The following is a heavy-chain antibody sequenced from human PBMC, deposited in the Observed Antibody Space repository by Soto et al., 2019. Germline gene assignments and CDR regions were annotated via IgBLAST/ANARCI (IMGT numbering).Heavy chain of an antibody. CDR2: INPAGGST. V-gene: IGHV1-46*01. CDR3: ATGGDSSGEFYSYGMDV. Sequence: QVQLVQSGDEVKKPGASAKVSCKASGYSFTVHYMHWVRQAPGQGFEWMGVINPAGGSTSYAQRFHGRDTMTRDTSTSTTYMELSSLISEDTAVYFCATGGDSSGEFYSYGMDVWGQGTTVTVSS. D-gene: IGHD2-15*01. J-gene: IGHJ6*02. CDR1: GYSFTVHY.